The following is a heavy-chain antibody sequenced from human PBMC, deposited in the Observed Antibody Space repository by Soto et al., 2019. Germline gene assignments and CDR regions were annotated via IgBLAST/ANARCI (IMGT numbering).Heavy chain of an antibody. J-gene: IGHJ4*02. Sequence: GGSLRLSFAASGFTFSSYAMSWFRQAPGKGLEWVSAISGSGGSTYYADSVKGRFTISRDNSKNTLYLQMNSLRAEDTAVYYCAKPLSYYYYDSSGYRDYWGQGTLVTVSS. CDR1: GFTFSSYA. D-gene: IGHD3-22*01. V-gene: IGHV3-23*01. CDR3: AKPLSYYYYDSSGYRDY. CDR2: ISGSGGST.